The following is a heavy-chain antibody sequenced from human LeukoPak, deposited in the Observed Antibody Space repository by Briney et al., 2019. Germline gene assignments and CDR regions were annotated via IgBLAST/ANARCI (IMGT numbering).Heavy chain of an antibody. V-gene: IGHV3-21*01. D-gene: IGHD3-22*01. Sequence: GGSLRLSCAASGFTFSSYSMNWVRQAPGKGLEWVSSISSSSSYIYYADSVKGRFTISRDNAKNSLYLQMNSLRAEDTAVYYCARVRGSDSSGYYSYWGQGTLVTVSS. CDR1: GFTFSSYS. CDR2: ISSSSSYI. J-gene: IGHJ4*02. CDR3: ARVRGSDSSGYYSY.